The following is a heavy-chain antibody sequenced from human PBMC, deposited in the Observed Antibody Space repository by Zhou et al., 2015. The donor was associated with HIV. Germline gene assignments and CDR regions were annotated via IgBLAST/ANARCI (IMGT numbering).Heavy chain of an antibody. CDR3: ARAPVPRYCSSTSCYTNWFDP. J-gene: IGHJ5*02. CDR2: IIPIFGTA. D-gene: IGHD2-2*02. V-gene: IGHV1-69*01. Sequence: QVQLVQSGAEVKKPGSSVKVSCKASGGTFSSYAISWVRQAPGQGLEWMGGIIPIFGTANYAQKFQGRVTITADESTSTAYMELSSLRSEDTAVYYCARAPVPRYCSSTSCYTNWFDPWGQGTLVTVSS. CDR1: GGTFSSYA.